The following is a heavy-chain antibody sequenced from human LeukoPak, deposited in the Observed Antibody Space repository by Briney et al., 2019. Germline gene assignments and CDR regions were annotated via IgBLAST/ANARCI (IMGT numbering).Heavy chain of an antibody. CDR3: ARETCSGGSCFQFDF. CDR2: IYYSGST. CDR1: GDSISNYY. J-gene: IGHJ4*02. V-gene: IGHV4-59*01. D-gene: IGHD2-15*01. Sequence: SETLSLTXTVSGDSISNYYWSWIRQSPGKGMEWIGYIYYSGSTNYNPSLKSRVTISVDTSKNQFSLKLSSVTAADTAVYYCARETCSGGSCFQFDFWGQGTLVTVSS.